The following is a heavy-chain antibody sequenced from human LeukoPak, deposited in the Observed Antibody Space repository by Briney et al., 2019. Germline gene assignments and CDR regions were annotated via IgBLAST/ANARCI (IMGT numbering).Heavy chain of an antibody. CDR3: ARDEWELSSSWFDP. CDR1: GGTFSSYA. J-gene: IGHJ5*02. D-gene: IGHD1-26*01. V-gene: IGHV1-18*01. CDR2: ISAYNGNT. Sequence: ASVKVSCKASGGTFSSYAISWVRQAPGQGLEWMGWISAYNGNTNYAQKLQGRVTMTTDTSTSTAYMELRSLRSDDTAVYYCARDEWELSSSWFDPWGQGTLVTVSS.